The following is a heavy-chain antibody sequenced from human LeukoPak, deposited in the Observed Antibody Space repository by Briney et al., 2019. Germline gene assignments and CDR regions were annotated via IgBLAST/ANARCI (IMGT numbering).Heavy chain of an antibody. Sequence: ASVQVSCKAWGYTFTGYYLHWVRQAPGHGLEWMGLINPNSCRTNYAQQFQRRVTMTRDTSISQAYMVLSRLRSDDPAVYCGARDSYIAAAGTCDYWGEGTLLTVSS. V-gene: IGHV1-2*02. CDR2: INPNSCRT. J-gene: IGHJ4*02. D-gene: IGHD6-13*01. CDR3: ARDSYIAAAGTCDY. CDR1: GYTFTGYY.